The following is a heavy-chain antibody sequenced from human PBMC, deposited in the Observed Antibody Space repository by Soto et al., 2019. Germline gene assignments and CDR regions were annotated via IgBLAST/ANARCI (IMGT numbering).Heavy chain of an antibody. CDR2: VGSAGDT. Sequence: GGSLRLSCAASGFTFSTYDMHWVRQPTGKRLEWVSAVGSAGDTYYADSVKGRFTISRENAKNSLYLQMNSLRAGDTAVYYCARTPGFCTSTSCYGDAYKVWGQGTMVTVSS. CDR3: ARTPGFCTSTSCYGDAYKV. CDR1: GFTFSTYD. D-gene: IGHD2-2*01. V-gene: IGHV3-13*04. J-gene: IGHJ3*01.